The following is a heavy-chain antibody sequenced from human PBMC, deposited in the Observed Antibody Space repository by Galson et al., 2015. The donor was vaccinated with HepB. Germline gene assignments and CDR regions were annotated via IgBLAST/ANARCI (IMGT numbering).Heavy chain of an antibody. V-gene: IGHV3-30*03. CDR2: ISYDGSNK. CDR1: GFTFSSYG. J-gene: IGHJ4*02. Sequence: SLRLSCAASGFTFSSYGMHWVRQAPGKGLEWVAVISYDGSNKYYADSVKGRFTISRDNSKNTLYLQMNSLRAEDTAVYYCTRTSWGIWFGDGKAYYFDYWGQGTLVTVSS. CDR3: TRTSWGIWFGDGKAYYFDY. D-gene: IGHD3-10*01.